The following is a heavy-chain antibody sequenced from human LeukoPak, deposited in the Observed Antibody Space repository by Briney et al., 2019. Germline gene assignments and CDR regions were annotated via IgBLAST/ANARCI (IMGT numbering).Heavy chain of an antibody. J-gene: IGHJ4*02. CDR2: INPNSGGT. CDR3: ARVGPKTGYSSSWYDY. D-gene: IGHD6-13*01. Sequence: GASVTVSCKASGYTFTVYYMHWVRQAPGQGLEWMGWINPNSGGTNYAQKFQGRGTMTRDTSISTAYMELSRLRSDDTAVYYCARVGPKTGYSSSWYDYWGQGTLVTVSS. CDR1: GYTFTVYY. V-gene: IGHV1-2*02.